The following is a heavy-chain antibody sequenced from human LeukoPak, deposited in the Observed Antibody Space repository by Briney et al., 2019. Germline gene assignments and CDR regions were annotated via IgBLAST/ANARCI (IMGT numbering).Heavy chain of an antibody. D-gene: IGHD2-15*01. Sequence: SETLSLTCTVSGGSISSYYWSWIRQPPGKGLEWIGYIYYSGSTNYNPSLKSRVTISVDTSKNQFSLKLSSVTAADTAVYYCARGILERYCSGGSCCTWFDPWGQGTLVTVSS. CDR1: GGSISSYY. CDR3: ARGILERYCSGGSCCTWFDP. V-gene: IGHV4-59*01. CDR2: IYYSGST. J-gene: IGHJ5*02.